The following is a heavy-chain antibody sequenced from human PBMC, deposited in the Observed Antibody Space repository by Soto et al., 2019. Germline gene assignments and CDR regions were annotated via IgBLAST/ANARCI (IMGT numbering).Heavy chain of an antibody. CDR1: GFTFSNYA. V-gene: IGHV3-23*01. Sequence: EVQLLESGGGLVQPGGSLRLSCAASGFTFSNYAMNWVRQAPGKGLEWVSVISGSGGSTYYADSVKGRFTISRDNSKNTLYLQMNSLRAEDTAVYYWASRNSGWDFDYWGQGTLVTVSS. D-gene: IGHD6-19*01. J-gene: IGHJ4*02. CDR2: ISGSGGST. CDR3: ASRNSGWDFDY.